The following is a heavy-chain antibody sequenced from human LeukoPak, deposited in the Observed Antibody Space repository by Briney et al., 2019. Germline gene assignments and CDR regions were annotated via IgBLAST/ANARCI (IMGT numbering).Heavy chain of an antibody. D-gene: IGHD1-26*01. CDR2: IYYTGNT. CDR1: GGSISNSY. CDR3: ARDSGSSPTFDY. V-gene: IGHV4-59*01. J-gene: IGHJ4*02. Sequence: SETLSLTCTVSGGSISNSYWSWIRQPPGKGLEWIAYIYYTGNTKYNPSLKSRVTISVDTSKNQFSLRLSSVTAADTAEYYCARDSGSSPTFDYWGQGTLVTVSS.